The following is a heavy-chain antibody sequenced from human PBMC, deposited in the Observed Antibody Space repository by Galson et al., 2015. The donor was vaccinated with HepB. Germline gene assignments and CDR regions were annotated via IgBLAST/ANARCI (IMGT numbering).Heavy chain of an antibody. J-gene: IGHJ4*02. V-gene: IGHV1-69*13. CDR2: IIPIFGTA. Sequence: SVKVSCKASGGTFSSYAISWVRQAPGQGLEWMGGIIPIFGTANYAQKFQGRVTITADESTSTAYMELSRLRSEDTAVYYCARLTYYDFWSGYYTGAFDYWGQGTLVTVSS. D-gene: IGHD3-3*01. CDR1: GGTFSSYA. CDR3: ARLTYYDFWSGYYTGAFDY.